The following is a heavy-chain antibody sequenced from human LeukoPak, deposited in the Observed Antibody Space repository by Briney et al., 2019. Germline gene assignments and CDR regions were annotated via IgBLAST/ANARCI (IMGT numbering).Heavy chain of an antibody. CDR2: IYYSGST. D-gene: IGHD3-22*01. Sequence: PSETLSLTCAVYGGSFSGYYWSWIRQPPGKGLEWIGYIYYSGSTNYNPSLKSRVTISVDTSKNQFSLKLTSLTAADTAVYYCAREDSSGYLGYWGQGTLVTVSS. J-gene: IGHJ4*02. V-gene: IGHV4-59*01. CDR3: AREDSSGYLGY. CDR1: GGSFSGYY.